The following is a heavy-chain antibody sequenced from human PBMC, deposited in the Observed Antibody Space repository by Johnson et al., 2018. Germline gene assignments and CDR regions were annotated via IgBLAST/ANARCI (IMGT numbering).Heavy chain of an antibody. D-gene: IGHD3-3*01. CDR3: AKYRFLEWAYYSYMDV. J-gene: IGHJ6*03. V-gene: IGHV3-30*18. CDR1: GFTFSRYG. Sequence: QLVESGGGVVQPGRSLRLSCAASGFTFSRYGVHWVRQAPGKRLERVAVISYDGSKKYYADSVKGRFTISRDNFNNALYLEMNSLRAEDAVVYYCAKYRFLEWAYYSYMDVWGKGTTVTVSS. CDR2: ISYDGSKK.